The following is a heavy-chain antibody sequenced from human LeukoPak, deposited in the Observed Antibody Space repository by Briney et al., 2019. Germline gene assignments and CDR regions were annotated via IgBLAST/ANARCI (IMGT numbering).Heavy chain of an antibody. V-gene: IGHV3-30*02. CDR1: GFTFS. CDR2: ISHDAKST. J-gene: IGHJ6*04. Sequence: PGGSLRLSCAASGFTFSMHWVRQVPGKGLEWVTVISHDAKSTYHVDSVKGRFTISRDNSKNTLYLQMNSLRAEDTAVYYCAKDGGNYYDTAGNHLMRSYMDVWGKGTTVTVSS. CDR3: AKDGGNYYDTAGNHLMRSYMDV. D-gene: IGHD3-22*01.